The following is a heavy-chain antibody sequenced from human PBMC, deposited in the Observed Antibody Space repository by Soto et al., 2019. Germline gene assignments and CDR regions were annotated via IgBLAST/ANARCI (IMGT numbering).Heavy chain of an antibody. CDR2: IIPIFGTA. CDR1: GGTFSSYA. CDR3: AIGCISTSCRPENYYYYYGMDV. D-gene: IGHD2-2*01. Sequence: SVKVSCKASGGTFSSYAISWVRQAPGQGLEWMGGIIPIFGTANYAQKFQGRVTITADESTSTAYMELSSLRSEDTAVYYCAIGCISTSCRPENYYYYYGMDVWGQGTTVTVSS. J-gene: IGHJ6*02. V-gene: IGHV1-69*13.